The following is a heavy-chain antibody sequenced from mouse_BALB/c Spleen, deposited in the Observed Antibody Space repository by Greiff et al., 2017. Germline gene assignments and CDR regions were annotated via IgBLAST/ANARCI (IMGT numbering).Heavy chain of an antibody. Sequence: VQLQQSGAELVRPGSSVKISCKASGYAFSSYWMNWVKQRPGQGLEWIGQIYPGDGDTNYNGKFKGKATLTADKSSSTAYMQLSSLTSEDSAVYFCARFYDGYSWFAYWGQGTLVTVSA. CDR1: GYAFSSYW. CDR3: ARFYDGYSWFAY. D-gene: IGHD2-3*01. CDR2: IYPGDGDT. V-gene: IGHV1-80*01. J-gene: IGHJ3*01.